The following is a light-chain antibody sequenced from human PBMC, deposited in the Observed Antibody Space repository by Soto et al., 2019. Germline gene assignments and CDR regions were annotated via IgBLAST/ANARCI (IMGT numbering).Light chain of an antibody. CDR1: RSVSSN. Sequence: EIVMTQSPATLSVSPGERATLSCRASRSVSSNLAWFQQKPGQAPRLLIYGASTRATGIPVRLSGSGSGTELTLTISSLQSEDFAVYSCQQYYNWPPYTFGQGTKLEI. CDR2: GAS. CDR3: QQYYNWPPYT. V-gene: IGKV3-15*01. J-gene: IGKJ2*01.